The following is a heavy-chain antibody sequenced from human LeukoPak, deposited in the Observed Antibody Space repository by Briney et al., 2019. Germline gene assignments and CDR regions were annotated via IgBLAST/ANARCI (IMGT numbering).Heavy chain of an antibody. CDR2: ISGSGGSP. CDR1: GFTFSSYA. D-gene: IGHD6-13*01. Sequence: GGSLRLSCAAPGFTFSSYAMSRVRQAPGKGLEWFSAISGSGGSPYYADSVNGQFTISRGNSKTTLYLQMSGLRAEDTAAYYCAKFYSRASYFDYWGQGALVTVSS. CDR3: AKFYSRASYFDY. J-gene: IGHJ4*02. V-gene: IGHV3-23*01.